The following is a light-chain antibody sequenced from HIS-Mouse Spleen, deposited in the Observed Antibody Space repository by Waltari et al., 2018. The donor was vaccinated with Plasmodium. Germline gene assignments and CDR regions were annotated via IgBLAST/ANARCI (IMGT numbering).Light chain of an antibody. Sequence: IQITQSPSTLSAPEADRVTITCRASQSISSWLAWYQQKPGKAPKLLIYKASSLESGVPSRFSGSGSGTEFTLTISSLQPDDFATYYCQQYNSYSWTFGQGTKVEIK. CDR2: KAS. V-gene: IGKV1-5*03. CDR3: QQYNSYSWT. CDR1: QSISSW. J-gene: IGKJ1*01.